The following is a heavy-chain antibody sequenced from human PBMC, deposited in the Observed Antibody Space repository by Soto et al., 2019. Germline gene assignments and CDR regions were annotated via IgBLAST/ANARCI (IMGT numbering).Heavy chain of an antibody. J-gene: IGHJ4*02. CDR1: GYTFTNYG. CDR3: ARGDGYNVLDF. Sequence: QVQLVQSGAEVEKPGASVKVSRKASGYTFTNYGFSWGRQAPGQGLEWLGWISAYNVDTHYAQKLQGRVTVTRDTTTSTAYMELRSLRSDDTAVYYCARGDGYNVLDFWGEGAMVTVS. D-gene: IGHD5-12*01. V-gene: IGHV1-18*01. CDR2: ISAYNVDT.